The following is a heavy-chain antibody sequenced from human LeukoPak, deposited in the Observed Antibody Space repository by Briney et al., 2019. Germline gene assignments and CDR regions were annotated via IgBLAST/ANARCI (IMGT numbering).Heavy chain of an antibody. J-gene: IGHJ6*03. CDR1: GYSISSGYY. Sequence: SETLSLTCAVSGYSISSGYYWGWIRQPPGKGLEWIGSIYHSGSTYYNPSLKSRVTISVDTSTNQFSLKLSSVTAADTAVYYCARVQYSSSSGYGYYYYYYMDVWGKGTTVTVSS. CDR3: ARVQYSSSSGYGYYYYYYMDV. V-gene: IGHV4-38-2*01. D-gene: IGHD6-6*01. CDR2: IYHSGST.